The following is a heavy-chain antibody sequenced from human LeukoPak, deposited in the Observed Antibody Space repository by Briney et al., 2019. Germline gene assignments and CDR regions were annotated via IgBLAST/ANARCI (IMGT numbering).Heavy chain of an antibody. Sequence: GGALRLSCAASGFTFSSAAMSWGRQAPRKGLEWGSAISGSGGSTYYADSVKGRFTISRDNSKNTLYLQMNNLRAEDTAVYYCAKVKGTAAAGIGYFDYWGQGTLVTVSS. D-gene: IGHD6-13*01. CDR1: GFTFSSAA. J-gene: IGHJ4*02. CDR3: AKVKGTAAAGIGYFDY. V-gene: IGHV3-23*01. CDR2: ISGSGGST.